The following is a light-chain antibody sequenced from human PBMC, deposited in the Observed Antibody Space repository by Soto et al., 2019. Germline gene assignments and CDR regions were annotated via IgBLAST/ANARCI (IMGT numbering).Light chain of an antibody. CDR3: CSYTTSNTRQIV. CDR1: SSDVGGYNY. CDR2: AVS. V-gene: IGLV2-14*01. Sequence: QSALTQPASVSGSPGQSITISCAGTSSDVGGYNYVSWYQQHPGKAPKFMIYAVSNRPSGVSHRFSGSKSGNTASLTISGLQAEDEADYYCCSYTTSNTRQIVFGTGTKLTVL. J-gene: IGLJ1*01.